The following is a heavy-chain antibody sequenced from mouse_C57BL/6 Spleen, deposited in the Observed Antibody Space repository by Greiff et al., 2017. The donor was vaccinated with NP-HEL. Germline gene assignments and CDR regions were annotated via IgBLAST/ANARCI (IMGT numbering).Heavy chain of an antibody. V-gene: IGHV3-6*01. CDR2: ISYDGSN. CDR1: GYSITSGYY. Sequence: VQLQQSGPGLVKPSQSLSLTCSVTGYSITSGYYWNWIRQFPGNKLEWMGYISYDGSNNYNPSLKNLISITRDTSKNQFFLKLNSVTTEDTATYYCARAQGSAWFADWGQGTLVTVSA. J-gene: IGHJ3*01. CDR3: ARAQGSAWFAD.